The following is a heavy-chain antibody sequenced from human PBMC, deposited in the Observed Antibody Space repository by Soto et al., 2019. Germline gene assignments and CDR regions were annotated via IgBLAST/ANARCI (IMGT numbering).Heavy chain of an antibody. D-gene: IGHD6-13*01. CDR3: TRVNEAAAGPGGTGDAFDI. CDR2: IRSKAYGGTT. J-gene: IGHJ3*02. CDR1: GFTFGDYA. Sequence: GGSLRLSCTASGFTFGDYAMSWFRQAPGKGLEWVGFIRSKAYGGTTEYAASVKGRFTISRDDSKSIAYLQMNSLKTEDTAVYYCTRVNEAAAGPGGTGDAFDIWGQGTMVTV. V-gene: IGHV3-49*03.